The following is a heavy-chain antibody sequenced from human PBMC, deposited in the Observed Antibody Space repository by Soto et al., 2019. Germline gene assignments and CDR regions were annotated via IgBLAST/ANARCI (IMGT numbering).Heavy chain of an antibody. CDR3: ARGRVGTAYFDY. CDR2: ITGRSDTI. V-gene: IGHV3-48*02. D-gene: IGHD2-21*02. CDR1: GFTFSYNS. Sequence: GGSLRLSCTASGFTFSYNSMNWVRQAPGKGLEWISYITGRSDTIHYADSVKGRFTISRDNAKNLVYLQMNSLRDEDTAVYYCARGRVGTAYFDYWGQGALVTVSS. J-gene: IGHJ4*02.